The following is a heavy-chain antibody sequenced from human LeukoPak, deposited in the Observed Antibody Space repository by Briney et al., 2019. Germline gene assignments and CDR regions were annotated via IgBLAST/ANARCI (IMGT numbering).Heavy chain of an antibody. V-gene: IGHV1-69*01. Sequence: GASVKVSCKASGGTFSSYAISWVRQAPGQGLEWMGGIIPIFGTANYAQKFQGRVTITADESTSTAYMELSSLRSEYTAVYYCARDRDGGTDYWGQGTLVTVSS. D-gene: IGHD4-23*01. CDR2: IIPIFGTA. CDR3: ARDRDGGTDY. J-gene: IGHJ4*02. CDR1: GGTFSSYA.